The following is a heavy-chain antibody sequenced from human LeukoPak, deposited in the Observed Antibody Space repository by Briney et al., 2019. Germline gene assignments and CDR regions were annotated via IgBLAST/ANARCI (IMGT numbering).Heavy chain of an antibody. D-gene: IGHD3-10*01. V-gene: IGHV3-64*02. CDR3: ARMTLYGSGTVH. CDR2: ISSNGGST. J-gene: IGHJ4*02. Sequence: PGGSLRLSCAASGFTVSSNYMSWVRQAPGKGLEYVSGISSNGGSTWYAGSVKGRFTISRDNSKNTVNLQLGSLRIEDTAVYHCARMTLYGSGTVHWGQGILVTVSS. CDR1: GFTVSSNY.